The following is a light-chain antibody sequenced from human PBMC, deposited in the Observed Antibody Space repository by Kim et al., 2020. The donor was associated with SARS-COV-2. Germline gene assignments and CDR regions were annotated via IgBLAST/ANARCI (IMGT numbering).Light chain of an antibody. Sequence: SYELTQSPSVSLAPGKTARITCGGSNIGSKSVHWYQQKPGQAPLLVISYDSDRPSGIPERFSGSNSGNTATLTISWVEAGDEADYYCQVWDSTGDHRVVFGGGTQLTVL. CDR3: QVWDSTGDHRVV. J-gene: IGLJ2*01. CDR1: NIGSKS. CDR2: YDS. V-gene: IGLV3-21*04.